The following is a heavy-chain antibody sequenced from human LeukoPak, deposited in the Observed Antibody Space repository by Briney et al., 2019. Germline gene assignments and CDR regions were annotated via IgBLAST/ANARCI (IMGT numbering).Heavy chain of an antibody. V-gene: IGHV3-7*01. CDR3: GAGLVTAAFDI. CDR1: GFTFSSYW. Sequence: GGSLRLSCAASGFTFSSYWMSWVRQAPGKGLEWVANIKQDGSEKYYVDSVKGRFTISRDNAKNSLYLQMNSLRAEDTAVYYCGAGLVTAAFDIWGQGTMVTVSS. J-gene: IGHJ3*02. D-gene: IGHD2-21*02. CDR2: IKQDGSEK.